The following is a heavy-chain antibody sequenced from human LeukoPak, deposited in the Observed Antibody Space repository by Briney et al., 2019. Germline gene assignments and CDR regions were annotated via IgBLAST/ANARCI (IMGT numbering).Heavy chain of an antibody. CDR3: ARPYCSSTGCYENWFDP. Sequence: ASVKVSCKAPGYTFTGYYMHWVRQAPGQGLEWMGWINPNSGGTNYAQKFQGRVTMTRDTSISTAYMELSRLRSDDTAVYYCARPYCSSTGCYENWFDPWGQGTLVTVSS. D-gene: IGHD2-2*01. V-gene: IGHV1-2*02. J-gene: IGHJ5*02. CDR1: GYTFTGYY. CDR2: INPNSGGT.